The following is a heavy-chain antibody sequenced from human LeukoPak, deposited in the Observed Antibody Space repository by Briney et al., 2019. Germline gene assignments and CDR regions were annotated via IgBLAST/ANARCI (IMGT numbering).Heavy chain of an antibody. CDR2: ISYDGSNK. D-gene: IGHD6-19*01. V-gene: IGHV3-30*18. Sequence: GRSLRLSCAASGFTFSSYGMHWVRQAPGKGLEGVAVISYDGSNKYYADSVKGRFTISRDNSKNTLYLQMNSLRAEDTAVYYCAKGTVQWLWGQGTLVTVSS. CDR1: GFTFSSYG. CDR3: AKGTVQWL. J-gene: IGHJ4*02.